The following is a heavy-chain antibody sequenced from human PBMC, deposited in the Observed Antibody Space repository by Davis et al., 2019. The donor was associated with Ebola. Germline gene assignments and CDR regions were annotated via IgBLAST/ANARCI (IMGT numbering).Heavy chain of an antibody. V-gene: IGHV3-21*04. D-gene: IGHD6-19*01. CDR3: ARGGIAVAEDFDY. Sequence: GESLKISCAASGFTFSSYSMNWVRQAPGKGLEWVSSISSSSSTIYYADSVKGRFTISRDNAKNSLYLQMNSLRAEDTAVYYCARGGIAVAEDFDYWGQGTLVTASS. CDR2: ISSSSSTI. CDR1: GFTFSSYS. J-gene: IGHJ4*02.